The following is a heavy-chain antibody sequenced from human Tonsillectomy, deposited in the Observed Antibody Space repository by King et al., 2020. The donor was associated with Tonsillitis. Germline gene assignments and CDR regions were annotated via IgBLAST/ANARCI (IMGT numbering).Heavy chain of an antibody. CDR3: ARDYDSSGYVLYYFDY. J-gene: IGHJ4*02. D-gene: IGHD3-22*01. CDR1: GFTFSTFG. Sequence: VQLVESGGGVVHPGRSLRLSCAASGFTFSTFGMHWVRQAPGKGLEWVAVISFDGSNKYYADSVKGRFSISRDNSKNTLYLQMNSLSAEDTAVYYCARDYDSSGYVLYYFDYWGQGTLVTVSS. CDR2: ISFDGSNK. V-gene: IGHV3-30*03.